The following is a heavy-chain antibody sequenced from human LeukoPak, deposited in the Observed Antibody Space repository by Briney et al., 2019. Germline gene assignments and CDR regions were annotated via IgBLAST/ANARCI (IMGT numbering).Heavy chain of an antibody. D-gene: IGHD6-13*01. V-gene: IGHV3-33*01. J-gene: IGHJ4*02. CDR3: ASDGIAVDRGIGYFDY. CDR2: IWYDGSNK. CDR1: GFTFSSSG. Sequence: PGGSLRLSCAASGFTFSSSGMHWVRQAPGKGLEWVAVIWYDGSNKYYADSVKGRFTISRDNSENTLYLQMNSLRAEDTALYYCASDGIAVDRGIGYFDYWGQGTLVTVSS.